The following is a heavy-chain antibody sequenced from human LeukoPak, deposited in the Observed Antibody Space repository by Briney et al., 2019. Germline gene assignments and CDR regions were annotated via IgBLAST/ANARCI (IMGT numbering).Heavy chain of an antibody. V-gene: IGHV4-59*12. D-gene: IGHD2-8*01. J-gene: IGHJ6*02. CDR2: IYYSGST. Sequence: SETLSLTCTVSGGSISSYYWSWIRQPPGKGLEWIGYIYYSGSTNYNPSLKSRVTISVDTSKNQFSLKLSSVTAADTAVYYCARLCQNGGSPRRMYYYGMDVWGQGTTVTVSS. CDR3: ARLCQNGGSPRRMYYYGMDV. CDR1: GGSISSYY.